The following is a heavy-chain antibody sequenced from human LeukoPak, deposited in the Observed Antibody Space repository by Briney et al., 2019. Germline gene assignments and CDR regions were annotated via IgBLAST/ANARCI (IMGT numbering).Heavy chain of an antibody. CDR2: ISSSSSYI. Sequence: GGSLRLSCAASGFTFSSYSMNWVRQAPGKGLEWVSSISSSSSYIYYADSVKGRFTISRDNAKNSLYLQMNSLRAEDTAVYYCARDFWYCSSTSCYGGAFDIWGQGTMVTVPS. J-gene: IGHJ3*02. CDR1: GFTFSSYS. CDR3: ARDFWYCSSTSCYGGAFDI. D-gene: IGHD2-2*01. V-gene: IGHV3-21*01.